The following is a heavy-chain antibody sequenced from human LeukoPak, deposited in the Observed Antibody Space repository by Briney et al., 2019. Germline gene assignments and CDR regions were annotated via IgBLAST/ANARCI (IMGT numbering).Heavy chain of an antibody. Sequence: GGSLRLSCAASGFTFTSYAMSWVRQAPGKGLEWVSSISDSGGSTYYADSVKGRFTVSRDNSKNTLYLQMNNLRAEDTAVYYCAKDQPAYYYGSGSFDYWGQGTLVTVSS. V-gene: IGHV3-23*01. CDR1: GFTFTSYA. CDR2: ISDSGGST. CDR3: AKDQPAYYYGSGSFDY. D-gene: IGHD3-10*01. J-gene: IGHJ4*02.